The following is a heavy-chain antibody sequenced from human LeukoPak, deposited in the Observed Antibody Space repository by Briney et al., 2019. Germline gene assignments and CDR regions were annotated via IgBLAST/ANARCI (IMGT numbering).Heavy chain of an antibody. V-gene: IGHV3-7*01. Sequence: GGSLRLSCAVSGLTFRSYWMSWVRQAPGKGLEWVANINQGGSEKYFVDSVRGRFTISRDNAKNLLHLQMDTLRADDTAVYYCARERDEKFMDYWGQGTPVTVSS. J-gene: IGHJ4*01. D-gene: IGHD5-24*01. CDR2: INQGGSEK. CDR1: GLTFRSYW. CDR3: ARERDEKFMDY.